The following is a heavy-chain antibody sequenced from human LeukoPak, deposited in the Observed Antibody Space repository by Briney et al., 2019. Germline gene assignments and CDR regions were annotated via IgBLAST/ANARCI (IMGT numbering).Heavy chain of an antibody. CDR2: ISSSSSSYI. Sequence: GGSLRFSCAASGFTFSSYEMNWVRQAPGKGLEWVSSISSSSSSYIYYADSMKGRFTISRDNAKNSLYLQMNSLRVEDTAVYYCARDLLDRGGDDSWGQGTLVTVSS. V-gene: IGHV3-21*04. J-gene: IGHJ4*02. D-gene: IGHD2-15*01. CDR1: GFTFSSYE. CDR3: ARDLLDRGGDDS.